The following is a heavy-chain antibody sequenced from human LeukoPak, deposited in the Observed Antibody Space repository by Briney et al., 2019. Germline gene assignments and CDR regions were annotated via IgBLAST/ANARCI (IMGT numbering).Heavy chain of an antibody. CDR3: ARVEVGGSGYCNY. CDR2: INAGNGNT. J-gene: IGHJ4*02. CDR1: GYTFTSYA. D-gene: IGHD3-22*01. V-gene: IGHV1-3*01. Sequence: GASVKVSCKASGYTFTSYAMHWVRQAPGQRLEWMGWINAGNGNTKYSQKFQGRVTMTRNTSISTAYMELSSLRSEDTAVYYCARVEVGGSGYCNYWGQGTLVTVSS.